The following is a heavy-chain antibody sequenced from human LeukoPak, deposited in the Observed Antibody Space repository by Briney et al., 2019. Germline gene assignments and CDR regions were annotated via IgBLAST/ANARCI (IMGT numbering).Heavy chain of an antibody. J-gene: IGHJ4*02. V-gene: IGHV4-34*12. CDR2: IIHSGST. CDR3: ARDRGYSYGQTENFDY. Sequence: SETLSLTCAVYGGSFSGYYWSWIRQPPGKGLEWIGEIIHSGSTTYNVSLKSRVTISEDMSKNQFSLKLSSVTAADTAVYYCARDRGYSYGQTENFDYWGQGTLVTVSS. D-gene: IGHD5-18*01. CDR1: GGSFSGYY.